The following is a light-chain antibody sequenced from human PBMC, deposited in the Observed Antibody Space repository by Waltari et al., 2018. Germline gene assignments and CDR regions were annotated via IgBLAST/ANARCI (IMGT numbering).Light chain of an antibody. CDR1: ESLVHSDGNTY. J-gene: IGKJ2*01. Sequence: DVVMTQSPLSLSVTLGQPASISCRSSESLVHSDGNTYLNWFQQRPGQPPRRLIYKVSNRDSGVPDRFSGSGSGTDFTLKISRVEAEDIGVYYCMQGTHWPPYTFGQGTKLEI. CDR3: MQGTHWPPYT. V-gene: IGKV2-30*02. CDR2: KVS.